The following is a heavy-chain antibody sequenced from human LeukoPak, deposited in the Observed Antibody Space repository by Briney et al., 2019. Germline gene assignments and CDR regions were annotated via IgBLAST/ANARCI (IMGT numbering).Heavy chain of an antibody. CDR1: GGTFSSYA. CDR2: IIPIFGTA. D-gene: IGHD6-6*01. J-gene: IGHJ3*02. CDR3: ARDLGFLYSSSFPAFDI. Sequence: EASVKVSCKASGGTFSSYAISWVRQAPGQGLEWMGGIIPIFGTANYAQKFQGRVTITTDESTSTAYMELSSLRSEDTAVYYCARDLGFLYSSSFPAFDIWGQGTMVTVSS. V-gene: IGHV1-69*05.